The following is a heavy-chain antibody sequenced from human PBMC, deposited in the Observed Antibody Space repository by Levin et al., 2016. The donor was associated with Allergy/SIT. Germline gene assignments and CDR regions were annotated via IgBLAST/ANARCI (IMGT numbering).Heavy chain of an antibody. CDR2: IYWDDDK. CDR3: AHSKAASLAAAGSLSPEFDY. Sequence: WIRQPPGKALEWLALIYWDDDKRYSPSLKSRLTITKDTSKNQVVLTMTNMDPVDTATYYCAHSKAASLAAAGSLSPEFDYWGQGTLVTVSS. V-gene: IGHV2-5*02. J-gene: IGHJ4*02. D-gene: IGHD6-13*01.